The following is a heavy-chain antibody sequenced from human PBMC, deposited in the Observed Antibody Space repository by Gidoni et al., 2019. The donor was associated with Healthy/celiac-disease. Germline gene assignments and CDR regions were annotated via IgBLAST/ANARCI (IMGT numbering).Heavy chain of an antibody. D-gene: IGHD5-18*01. CDR1: GGSLSSGSYY. Sequence: QVQLHESGPGLVTPSQPLSLTSPVSGGSLSSGSYYWSWIRQPAGKGLEWIGRIYTSGSTNYNPSLKSRVTISVDTSKNQFSLKLSSVTAADTAVYYCARIQLWPNWYFDLWGRGTLVTVSS. V-gene: IGHV4-61*02. J-gene: IGHJ2*01. CDR3: ARIQLWPNWYFDL. CDR2: IYTSGST.